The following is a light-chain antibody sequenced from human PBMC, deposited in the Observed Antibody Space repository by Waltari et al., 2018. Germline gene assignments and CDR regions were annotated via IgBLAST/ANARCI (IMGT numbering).Light chain of an antibody. CDR2: RNN. Sequence: QSVLTQPPSASGTPGQRVTISCSGRSSNIGSNYVYWYQHVPGAAPKLLIYRNNQRPSGVPDRCSGSKSDTSASLAISGLRSEDEADYYCAAWDDSLSRWLLGGGTKLTVL. CDR1: SSNIGSNY. CDR3: AAWDDSLSRWL. J-gene: IGLJ3*02. V-gene: IGLV1-47*01.